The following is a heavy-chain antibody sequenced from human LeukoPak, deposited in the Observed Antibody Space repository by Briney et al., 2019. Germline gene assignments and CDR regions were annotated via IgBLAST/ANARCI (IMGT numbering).Heavy chain of an antibody. CDR3: ARGRMGSVWPRGGGYFDY. D-gene: IGHD3-10*01. Sequence: SETLSLTCTVSGGSISDYYWNWIRQPPGKGLVWIGNVSYSGSTNYIPSLKSRVTISLDTSKNQFSLKLSSVTAADTAVYYCARGRMGSVWPRGGGYFDYWGQGTLVTVSS. CDR2: VSYSGST. J-gene: IGHJ4*02. CDR1: GGSISDYY. V-gene: IGHV4-59*12.